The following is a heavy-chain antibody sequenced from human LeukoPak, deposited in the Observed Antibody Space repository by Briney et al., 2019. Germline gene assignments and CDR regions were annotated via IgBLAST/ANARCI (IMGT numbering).Heavy chain of an antibody. CDR1: GFTFSNYG. V-gene: IGHV3-23*01. Sequence: PGGTLRLSCAASGFTFSNYGMSWVRQAPGKGLDWVSGISGSGENTYYADSVKGRFTISRDNSKNTLYLQMNSLRAEDTAVYYCARTNNYYYYYYMDVWGKGTTVTISS. CDR2: ISGSGENT. J-gene: IGHJ6*03. CDR3: ARTNNYYYYYYMDV. D-gene: IGHD1/OR15-1a*01.